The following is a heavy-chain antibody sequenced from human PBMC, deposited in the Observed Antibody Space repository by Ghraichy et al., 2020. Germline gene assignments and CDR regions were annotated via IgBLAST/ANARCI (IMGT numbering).Heavy chain of an antibody. CDR2: ISSSSSYT. D-gene: IGHD1-26*01. Sequence: GESLNISCAASGFTFSDYYMSWIRQAPGKGLEWVSYISSSSSYTNYADSVKGRFTISRDNAKNSLYLQMNSLRAEDTAVYYCARVPGGSYPANWYFDLWGRGTLVTVSS. CDR3: ARVPGGSYPANWYFDL. V-gene: IGHV3-11*06. J-gene: IGHJ2*01. CDR1: GFTFSDYY.